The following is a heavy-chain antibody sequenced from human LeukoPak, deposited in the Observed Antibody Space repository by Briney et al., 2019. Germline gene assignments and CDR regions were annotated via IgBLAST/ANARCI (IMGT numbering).Heavy chain of an antibody. CDR3: ARAGGSTIFGVVIRANDFDY. V-gene: IGHV1-18*01. Sequence: ASMKVSCKASGYTFTSYGISWVRQAPGQGLEWMGWISAYNGNTNYAQKLQGRVTMTTDTSTSTAYMELRSLRSDDTAVYYCARAGGSTIFGVVIRANDFDYWGQGTLVTVSS. CDR1: GYTFTSYG. CDR2: ISAYNGNT. J-gene: IGHJ4*02. D-gene: IGHD3-3*01.